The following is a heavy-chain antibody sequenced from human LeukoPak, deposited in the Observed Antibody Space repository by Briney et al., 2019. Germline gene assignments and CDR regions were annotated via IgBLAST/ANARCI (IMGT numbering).Heavy chain of an antibody. J-gene: IGHJ5*02. CDR3: AREVTMIVVVTSQGWFGP. CDR2: IIPILGIA. Sequence: SVKVSCKASGGTFSSYAISWVRQAPGQGLEWMGRIIPILGIANYAQKFQGRVTITADKSTSTAYMELSSLRSEDTAVYYCAREVTMIVVVTSQGWFGPWGQGTLVTVSS. CDR1: GGTFSSYA. V-gene: IGHV1-69*04. D-gene: IGHD3-22*01.